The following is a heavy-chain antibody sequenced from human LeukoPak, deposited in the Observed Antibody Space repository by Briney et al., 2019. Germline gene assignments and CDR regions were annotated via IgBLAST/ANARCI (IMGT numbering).Heavy chain of an antibody. V-gene: IGHV3-30*18. CDR2: ISYDGSNK. Sequence: GGSLRLSCAASGFTFSSYGMHWVRQAPGKGLEWVAVISYDGSNKYYADSVKGRFTISRDNSKNTLYLQMNSLRAEDTAVYYCAKEPWGPYSSGWYYFDYWGQGTLVTVSS. CDR3: AKEPWGPYSSGWYYFDY. CDR1: GFTFSSYG. J-gene: IGHJ4*02. D-gene: IGHD6-19*01.